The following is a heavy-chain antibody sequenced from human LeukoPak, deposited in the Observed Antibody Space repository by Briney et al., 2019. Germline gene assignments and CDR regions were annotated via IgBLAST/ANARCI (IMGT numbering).Heavy chain of an antibody. CDR1: GGSISSHY. CDR2: IYYSGST. Sequence: SETLSLTCTVSGGSISSHYWSWIRQPPGKGLEWIGYIYYSGSTNYNPSLKSRVTISVDTSKNQFSLKLSSVTAADTAVYYCARVARYDFWGGYKGWFDPWGQGTLVTVSS. J-gene: IGHJ5*02. CDR3: ARVARYDFWGGYKGWFDP. V-gene: IGHV4-59*11. D-gene: IGHD3-3*01.